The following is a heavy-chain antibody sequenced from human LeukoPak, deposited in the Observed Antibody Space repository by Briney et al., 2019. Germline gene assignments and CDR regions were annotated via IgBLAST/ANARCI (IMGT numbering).Heavy chain of an antibody. J-gene: IGHJ4*02. D-gene: IGHD3-22*01. CDR1: GYRFDNNW. CDR3: AKPSYDSNGYYYFDY. Sequence: GESLKISCKGSGYRFDNNWIAWVRQTPGKGLEWMGIIYPGDPDTRYSPSFQGQVTISVDKSISTAYLQWSSLKASDTAMYFCAKPSYDSNGYYYFDYWGQGTLVTVSS. CDR2: IYPGDPDT. V-gene: IGHV5-51*01.